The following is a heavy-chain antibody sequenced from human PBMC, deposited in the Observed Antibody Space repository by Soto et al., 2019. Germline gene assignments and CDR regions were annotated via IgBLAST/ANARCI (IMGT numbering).Heavy chain of an antibody. CDR2: IHYSGST. CDR3: ARQVSSAWPPYYYDMDV. D-gene: IGHD6-25*01. J-gene: IGHJ6*02. Sequence: SETLSLTCTVSGGSISSYFWSWIRQPPGRGLEWIGHIHYSGSTNYNPSHKRRVTISVDTSKNQVSLKLSSVTAADTAMYFCARQVSSAWPPYYYDMDVWGQGTTVT. CDR1: GGSISSYF. V-gene: IGHV4-59*08.